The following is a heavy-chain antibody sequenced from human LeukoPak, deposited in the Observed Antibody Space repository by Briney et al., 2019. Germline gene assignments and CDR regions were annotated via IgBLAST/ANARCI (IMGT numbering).Heavy chain of an antibody. D-gene: IGHD3-9*01. CDR3: AVENFDSAY. J-gene: IGHJ4*02. CDR2: ISSSGSTI. Sequence: GGSLRLSCAASGFTFSSYEMNWVRQAPGKGLEWVSYISSSGSTIYYADSVKGRFTISRDNAKNSLYLQMNSLRAEDTAVYYCAVENFDSAYWGQGTLVTVSS. V-gene: IGHV3-48*03. CDR1: GFTFSSYE.